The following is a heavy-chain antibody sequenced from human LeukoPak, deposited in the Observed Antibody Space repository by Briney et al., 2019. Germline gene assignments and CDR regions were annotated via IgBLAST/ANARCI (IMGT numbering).Heavy chain of an antibody. Sequence: SQTLSLTCAISGDSVSSNSAAWNWMRQSPSRGLEWLGRTYYRSKWYNDDAVSVKSRITINPDTSKNQFSLQLNSVTPEDTAVYYCARGGGAAAAGTDWGQGTLVTVSS. CDR2: TYYRSKWYN. V-gene: IGHV6-1*01. CDR3: ARGGGAAAAGTD. D-gene: IGHD6-13*01. J-gene: IGHJ4*02. CDR1: GDSVSSNSAA.